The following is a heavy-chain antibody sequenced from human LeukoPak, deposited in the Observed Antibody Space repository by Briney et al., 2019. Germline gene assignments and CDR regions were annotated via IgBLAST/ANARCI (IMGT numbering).Heavy chain of an antibody. CDR1: GFTFSTYA. J-gene: IGHJ4*02. CDR3: AKDGSGWYVFDY. V-gene: IGHV3-23*01. Sequence: GGSLRLSCAASGFTFSTYAMTWVRQAPGKGLEWVSAISGSGGSTYYADSVKGRFTISRDSSKNTLYLQMNNLRAEDTAIYYCAKDGSGWYVFDYWGQGTLVTVSS. CDR2: ISGSGGST. D-gene: IGHD6-19*01.